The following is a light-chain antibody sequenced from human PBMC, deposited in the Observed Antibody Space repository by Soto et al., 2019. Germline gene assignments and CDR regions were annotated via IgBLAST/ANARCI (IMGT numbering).Light chain of an antibody. V-gene: IGKV3-20*01. CDR2: GAS. CDR3: QQYGSSLRT. J-gene: IGKJ1*01. CDR1: QSVSSSY. Sequence: EIVLTQSPGTLSLSPGERATLSCRASQSVSSSYLAWYQQKPGQAPRLLIYGASSRATGIPDRFSGSGSGTDFTLTISGLDPEDSAVYYCQQYGSSLRTFGQGTKVDIK.